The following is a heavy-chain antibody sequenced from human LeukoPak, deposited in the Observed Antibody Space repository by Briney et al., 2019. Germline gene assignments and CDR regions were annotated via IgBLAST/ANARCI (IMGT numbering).Heavy chain of an antibody. CDR1: GFTVSSNY. Sequence: GGSLRLSCAASGFTVSSNYMSWVRQAPGKGLEWVSAISGSGGSTYYADSVKGRFTISRDNSKNTLYLQMNSLRAEDTAVYYCAKHTGLSSSSAFDYWGQGTLVTVSS. V-gene: IGHV3-23*01. J-gene: IGHJ4*02. CDR2: ISGSGGST. D-gene: IGHD6-6*01. CDR3: AKHTGLSSSSAFDY.